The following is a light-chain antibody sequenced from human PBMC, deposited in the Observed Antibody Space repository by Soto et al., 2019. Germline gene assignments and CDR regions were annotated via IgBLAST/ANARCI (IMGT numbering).Light chain of an antibody. CDR3: SSFTRIFGL. CDR2: DVS. V-gene: IGLV2-14*03. CDR1: VSEVAGYTY. J-gene: IGLJ2*01. Sequence: QSVLTQPASVSGSPGQTITISCTGAVSEVAGYTYVSWYQQHPGKGPKVIIYDVSNRPLGVSNRFSGSKSGTTASLTISGLQAEDEADYYCSSFTRIFGLFGGGTKLTVL.